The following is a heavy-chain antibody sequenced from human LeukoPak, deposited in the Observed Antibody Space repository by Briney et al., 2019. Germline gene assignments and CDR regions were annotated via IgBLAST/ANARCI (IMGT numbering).Heavy chain of an antibody. Sequence: GGSLRPSCAASGFTFSSYAMSWVRQAPGKGLEWVSAISGSGGSTYYADSVKGRFTISRDNSKNTLYLQMNSLRAEDTAVYYCAKGGLLVATIIYFDYWGQGTLVTVSS. J-gene: IGHJ4*02. CDR2: ISGSGGST. CDR3: AKGGLLVATIIYFDY. V-gene: IGHV3-23*01. D-gene: IGHD5-12*01. CDR1: GFTFSSYA.